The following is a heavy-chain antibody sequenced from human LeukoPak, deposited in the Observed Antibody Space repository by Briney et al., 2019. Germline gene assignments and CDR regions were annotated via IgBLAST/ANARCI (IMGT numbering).Heavy chain of an antibody. V-gene: IGHV3-48*03. CDR3: ARDVITATDTAF. Sequence: QAGGSLRLSCAASGFSFSSQEMNWVRQAPGKGLEWVSYISRTGTYTYYSDSVKGRFTISRDNTRNSVFLQMESLRAEDTALYYCARDVITATDTAFWGQGTLVTVSS. CDR1: GFSFSSQE. J-gene: IGHJ4*02. CDR2: ISRTGTYT. D-gene: IGHD6-25*01.